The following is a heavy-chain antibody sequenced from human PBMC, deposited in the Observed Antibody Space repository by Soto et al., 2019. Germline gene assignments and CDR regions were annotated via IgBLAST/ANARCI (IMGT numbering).Heavy chain of an antibody. Sequence: PGGSLRLSCAASGFTFSSYAMSWVRQAPGKGLEWVSGISGSGASTNYADSVKGRFTISRDNSKSTLYLQMNSLRAEDTAGGYWGKDVHYDIFHGIEYFHQWAPDVLLTVSS. CDR3: GKDVHYDIFHGIEYFHQ. V-gene: IGHV3-23*01. CDR2: ISGSGAST. CDR1: GFTFSSYA. D-gene: IGHD3-9*01. J-gene: IGHJ1*01.